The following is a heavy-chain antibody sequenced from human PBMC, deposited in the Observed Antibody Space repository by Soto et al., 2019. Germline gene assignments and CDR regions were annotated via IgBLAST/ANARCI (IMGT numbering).Heavy chain of an antibody. J-gene: IGHJ5*02. D-gene: IGHD3-10*01. CDR1: GCICSDHA. V-gene: IGHV3-23*01. Sequence: GGSLRLSCVAFGCICSDHAMSWVRQAPGKGLEWVSAISGNGIATYYADSVKGRFTISRDNSKNTLYLQMNRLRADDTAVYYCARDAISMVRGTNNWFDPWGQGTLVTVSS. CDR2: ISGNGIAT. CDR3: ARDAISMVRGTNNWFDP.